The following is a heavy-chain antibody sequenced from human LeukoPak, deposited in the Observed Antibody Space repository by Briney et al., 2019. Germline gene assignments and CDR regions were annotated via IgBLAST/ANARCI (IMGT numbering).Heavy chain of an antibody. Sequence: GGSLRLSCAASGFTFSSYGMHWVRQAPGKGLEWVAFIRYDGSNKYYADSVKGRFTISRDNSKNTLYLQMNSLRAEDTAVYYCAKGGYDWDAFDIWGQGTMVTVSS. D-gene: IGHD5-12*01. J-gene: IGHJ3*02. CDR2: IRYDGSNK. CDR1: GFTFSSYG. V-gene: IGHV3-30*02. CDR3: AKGGYDWDAFDI.